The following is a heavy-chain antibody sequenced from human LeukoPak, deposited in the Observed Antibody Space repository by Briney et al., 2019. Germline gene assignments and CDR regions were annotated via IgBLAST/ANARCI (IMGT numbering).Heavy chain of an antibody. Sequence: PGGSLRLSCAASGFDLSTYEMNWVRQAPGKGLEWVSSITASSTYIYYADSVKGRFTISRDNVEKSVYLQMNSLRAEDTAVYYCAREYYYDENAGNYWGQGTLVTVSS. CDR1: GFDLSTYE. CDR3: AREYYYDENAGNY. V-gene: IGHV3-21*01. J-gene: IGHJ4*02. D-gene: IGHD3-22*01. CDR2: ITASSTYI.